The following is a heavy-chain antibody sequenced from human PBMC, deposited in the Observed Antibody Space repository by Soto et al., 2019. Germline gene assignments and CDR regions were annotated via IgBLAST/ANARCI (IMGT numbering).Heavy chain of an antibody. Sequence: GASVKVCCKASGFTFTSSAVQWVRQARGQRLEWIGWIVVGSGNTNYAQKFQERVTITRDMSTSTAYMELSSLRSEDTAVYYCAADRGRATQFYSSPDYWGQGTLVTVSS. V-gene: IGHV1-58*01. CDR1: GFTFTSSA. J-gene: IGHJ4*02. D-gene: IGHD3-10*01. CDR2: IVVGSGNT. CDR3: AADRGRATQFYSSPDY.